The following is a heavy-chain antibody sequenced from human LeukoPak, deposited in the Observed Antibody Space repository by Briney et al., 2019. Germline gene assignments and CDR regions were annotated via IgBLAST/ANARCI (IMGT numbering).Heavy chain of an antibody. V-gene: IGHV1-3*01. CDR2: INAGNGNT. CDR1: GYTFTSYA. D-gene: IGHD1-26*01. CDR3: ASVGGGSYSLMFDY. J-gene: IGHJ4*02. Sequence: ASVKVSCKASGYTFTSYAMHWVRQAPGQRLEWMGWINAGNGNTKYSQKFQGRVTITRDTSASTAYMELGSLRSEDTAVYYCASVGGGSYSLMFDYWGQGTLVTVSS.